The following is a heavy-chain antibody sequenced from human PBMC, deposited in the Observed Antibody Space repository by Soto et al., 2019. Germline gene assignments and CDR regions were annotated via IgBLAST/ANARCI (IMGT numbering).Heavy chain of an antibody. CDR3: ARTGWYSSCWYSDDY. CDR1: GFTFSSYS. J-gene: IGHJ4*02. Sequence: EVQLVESGGGLVQPGGSLRLSCAASGFTFSSYSMNWVRQAPGKGLEWVSYISSSSSTIYYADSVKGRFTISRDNAKNSLYLQMNSLRAEDTAVYYCARTGWYSSCWYSDDYWGQGTLVTVSS. V-gene: IGHV3-48*01. D-gene: IGHD6-19*01. CDR2: ISSSSSTI.